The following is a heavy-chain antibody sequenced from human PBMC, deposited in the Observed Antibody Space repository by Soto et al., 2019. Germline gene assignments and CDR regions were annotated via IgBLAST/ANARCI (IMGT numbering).Heavy chain of an antibody. CDR3: ARHEYCSSTSCYRFDP. V-gene: IGHV5-10-1*01. D-gene: IGHD2-2*02. Sequence: PGESLKISCKGSGYSFTSYWISWVRQMPGKGLEWMGRIDPSDSYTNYSPSFQGHVTISADKSISTAYLQWSSLKASDTAMYYCARHEYCSSTSCYRFDPWGQGTLVTVSS. CDR1: GYSFTSYW. J-gene: IGHJ5*02. CDR2: IDPSDSYT.